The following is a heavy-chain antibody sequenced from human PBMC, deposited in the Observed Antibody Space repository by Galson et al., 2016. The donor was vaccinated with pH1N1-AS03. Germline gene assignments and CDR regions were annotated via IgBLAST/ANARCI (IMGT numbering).Heavy chain of an antibody. D-gene: IGHD2-2*01. J-gene: IGHJ3*02. Sequence: SLRLSCAASGFTFSDYWMSWVRQAPGKGLEWVADIKQDGGAKYYVHSVKGRFTISRDNAKNSPHLQMNSLTADDTAVYYCVRDDATSYDAFDMWGQGTMITVSS. CDR1: GFTFSDYW. V-gene: IGHV3-7*01. CDR2: IKQDGGAK. CDR3: VRDDATSYDAFDM.